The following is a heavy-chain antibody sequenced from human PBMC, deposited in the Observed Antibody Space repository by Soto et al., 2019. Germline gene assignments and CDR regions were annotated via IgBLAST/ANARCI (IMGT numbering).Heavy chain of an antibody. CDR3: ARARGSGSYIGWFDP. CDR2: ISSSGSTI. V-gene: IGHV3-11*01. Sequence: GGSLRLSCAASGFTFSDYYMIWIRRAPGKGLEWVSYISSSGSTIYYADSVKGRFTTSRDNAKNSLYLQMNSLRAEDTAVYYCARARGSGSYIGWFDPWGQGTLVTVSS. CDR1: GFTFSDYY. D-gene: IGHD3-10*01. J-gene: IGHJ5*02.